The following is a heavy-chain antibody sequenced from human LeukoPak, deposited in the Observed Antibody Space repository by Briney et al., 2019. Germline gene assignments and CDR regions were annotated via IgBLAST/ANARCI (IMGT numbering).Heavy chain of an antibody. J-gene: IGHJ5*02. CDR1: GFIFSSYW. CDR2: ISSSGSTI. CDR3: AREPGAGVVVPAAGFDP. V-gene: IGHV3-48*03. D-gene: IGHD2-2*01. Sequence: PGGSLRLSCAASGFIFSSYWMAWVRQAPGKGLEWVSYISSSGSTIYYADSVKGRFTISRDNAKNSLYLQMNSLRAEDTAVYYCAREPGAGVVVPAAGFDPWGQGTLVTVSS.